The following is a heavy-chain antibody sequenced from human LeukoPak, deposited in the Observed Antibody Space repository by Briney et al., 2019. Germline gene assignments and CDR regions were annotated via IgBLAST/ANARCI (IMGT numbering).Heavy chain of an antibody. V-gene: IGHV3-30-3*01. D-gene: IGHD6-6*01. CDR2: ISYDGSNK. Sequence: GGSLRLSCAASGFTFSSYAMHWVRQAPGKGLEWVAVISYDGSNKYYADSVEGRFTISRDNSKNTLYLQMNSLRAEDTAVYYCARGGAVRPDYWGQGTLVTVSS. J-gene: IGHJ4*02. CDR3: ARGGAVRPDY. CDR1: GFTFSSYA.